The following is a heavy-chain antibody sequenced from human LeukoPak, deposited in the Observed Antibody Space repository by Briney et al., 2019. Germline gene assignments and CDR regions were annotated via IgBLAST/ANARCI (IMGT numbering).Heavy chain of an antibody. J-gene: IGHJ4*02. D-gene: IGHD3-10*01. CDR2: ISGSGGST. CDR1: GFTLSSYA. V-gene: IGHV3-23*01. CDR3: ARSYYYGSGSLIFDY. Sequence: GGSLRLSCAASGFTLSSYAMSWVRQAPGKGLEWVSAISGSGGSTYYADSVKGRFTISRDNSKNTLYLQMNSLRAEDTAVYYCARSYYYGSGSLIFDYWGQGTLVTVSS.